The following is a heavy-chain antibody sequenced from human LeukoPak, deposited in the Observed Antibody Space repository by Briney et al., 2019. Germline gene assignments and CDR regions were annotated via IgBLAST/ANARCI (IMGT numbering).Heavy chain of an antibody. Sequence: PSETLSLTCAVYGGSFSGYYWSWIRQPPGKGLEWIGEINHSGSTNYNQSLKSRVTISVDTSKNQFSLKLSSVTAADTAVYYCARALAARLRYYYYMDVWGKGTTVTVSS. D-gene: IGHD6-6*01. V-gene: IGHV4-34*01. J-gene: IGHJ6*03. CDR1: GGSFSGYY. CDR2: INHSGST. CDR3: ARALAARLRYYYYMDV.